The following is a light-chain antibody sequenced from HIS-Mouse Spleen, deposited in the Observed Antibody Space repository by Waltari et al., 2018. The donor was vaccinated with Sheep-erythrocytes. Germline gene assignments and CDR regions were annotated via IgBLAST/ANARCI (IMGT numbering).Light chain of an antibody. CDR1: NIGSKS. J-gene: IGLJ2*01. CDR3: QVWDSSSDHVV. V-gene: IGLV3-21*02. Sequence: SYVLTQPPSVSVAPGQTARITCGGNNIGSKSVHWYQHKPGQAPVLVVYDDSDRTPGIPGRFAGSNSGNTATLTISRVEAGDEADYYCQVWDSSSDHVVFGGGTKLTVL. CDR2: DDS.